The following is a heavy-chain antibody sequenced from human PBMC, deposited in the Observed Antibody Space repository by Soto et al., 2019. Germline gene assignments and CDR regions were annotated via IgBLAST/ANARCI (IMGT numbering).Heavy chain of an antibody. D-gene: IGHD5-18*01. CDR1: GGTFSSYA. J-gene: IGHJ4*02. V-gene: IGHV1-69*13. CDR3: ARGRRPWIQLWLLDY. CDR2: IIPIFGTA. Sequence: SVQVSFKASGGTFSSYAISWVRQAPGQGLEWMGGIIPIFGTANYAQKFQGRVTITADESTSTAYMELSSLRSEDTAVYYCARGRRPWIQLWLLDYWGQGTLVTVSS.